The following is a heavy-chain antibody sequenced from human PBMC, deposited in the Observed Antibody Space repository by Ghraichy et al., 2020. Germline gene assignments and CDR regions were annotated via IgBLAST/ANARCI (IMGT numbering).Heavy chain of an antibody. V-gene: IGHV3-7*01. J-gene: IGHJ6*02. CDR2: IKQDGSEK. CDR1: GFTFSSYW. CDR3: ARADVLRFLEWVV. D-gene: IGHD3-3*01. Sequence: GGSLRLSCAASGFTFSSYWMSWVRQAPGKGLEWVANIKQDGSEKYYVDSVKGRFTISRDNAKNSLYLQMNSLRAEDTAVYYCARADVLRFLEWVVWGQGTTVTVSS.